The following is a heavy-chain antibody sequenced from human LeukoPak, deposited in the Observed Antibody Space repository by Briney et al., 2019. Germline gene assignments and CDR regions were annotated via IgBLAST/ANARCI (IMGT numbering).Heavy chain of an antibody. CDR2: ITSSGGTT. CDR1: GFTA. D-gene: IGHD6-13*01. V-gene: IGHV3-23*01. J-gene: IGHJ4*02. CDR3: VKGRISEDGLDF. Sequence: GGSLRLSCAVSGFTAMSWVRQAPGKGLEWVSSITSSGGTTFYADSVEGRFTISRDNSKNTVYLQMNSLRAEDTAVYYCVKGRISEDGLDFWGQGTLVAVSS.